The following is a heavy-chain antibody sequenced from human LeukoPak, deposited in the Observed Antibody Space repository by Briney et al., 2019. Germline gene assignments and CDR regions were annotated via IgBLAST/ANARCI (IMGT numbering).Heavy chain of an antibody. D-gene: IGHD3-22*01. CDR2: IRYHGSDK. V-gene: IGHV3-30*02. J-gene: IGHJ3*02. Sequence: PGGSLRLSCAASAFTLRSYGMHWVRQAPGKGLEWVAFIRYHGSDKYYADSVKDRFTISRDNSKNTPYLQMNSLRAEDTAVYYCAKKWSGDYDSSGVNDAFDIWGQGTMVTVSS. CDR1: AFTLRSYG. CDR3: AKKWSGDYDSSGVNDAFDI.